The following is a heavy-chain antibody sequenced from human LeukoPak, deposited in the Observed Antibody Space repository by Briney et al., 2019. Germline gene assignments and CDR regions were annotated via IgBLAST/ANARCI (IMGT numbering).Heavy chain of an antibody. Sequence: GGSLRLSCAASGFTFDDYAMHWVRQAPGKGLEWVSLISWDGGSTYYADSVKGRFTISRDNSKNSLYLQMNSLRAEDTALYYCAKGNFERYYYYGMDVWGQGTTVTVSS. CDR3: AKGNFERYYYYGMDV. CDR1: GFTFDDYA. D-gene: IGHD1-7*01. J-gene: IGHJ6*02. V-gene: IGHV3-43D*03. CDR2: ISWDGGST.